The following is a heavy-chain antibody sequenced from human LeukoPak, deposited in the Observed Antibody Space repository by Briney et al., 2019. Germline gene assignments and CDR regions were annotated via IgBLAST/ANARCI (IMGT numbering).Heavy chain of an antibody. Sequence: PGGSLRLSCAASGFTFSSYWMSWVRQAPGKGLEWVANIKQDGSEKYYVDSVKGRFTISRDNAKNSLYLQMNSLRAEDTAVYYCARSLVVPAANPTPFDYWGQGTLVTASS. CDR3: ARSLVVPAANPTPFDY. D-gene: IGHD2-2*01. CDR1: GFTFSSYW. V-gene: IGHV3-7*01. J-gene: IGHJ4*02. CDR2: IKQDGSEK.